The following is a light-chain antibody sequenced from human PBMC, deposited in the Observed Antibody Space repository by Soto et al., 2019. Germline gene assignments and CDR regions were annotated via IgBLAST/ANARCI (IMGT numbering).Light chain of an antibody. CDR1: QSVNSNY. V-gene: IGKV3-20*01. Sequence: EIVLTQSPGTLSLSPGEGAILSCRASQSVNSNYLAWYQQKPGQAPRLLIYGASSRATGVPNRFSGSGSGTDFTLTISSLEAEDFAVYYCHQYGLAPRHPFGQGTKLEIK. J-gene: IGKJ2*01. CDR2: GAS. CDR3: HQYGLAPRHP.